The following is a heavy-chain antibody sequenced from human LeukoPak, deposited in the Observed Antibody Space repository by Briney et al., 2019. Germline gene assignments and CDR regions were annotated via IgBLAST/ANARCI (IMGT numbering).Heavy chain of an antibody. CDR1: GYTFTSYG. D-gene: IGHD2-2*01. CDR3: ARSYIVVVPAAIGHDAFDI. J-gene: IGHJ3*02. CDR2: ISAYNGNT. Sequence: GASVKVSCKASGYTFTSYGISWVRQAPGQGLEWMGWISAYNGNTNYAQKLQGRVTMTTDTSTSIAYMELRSLRSDDTAVYYCARSYIVVVPAAIGHDAFDIWGQGTMVTVSS. V-gene: IGHV1-18*01.